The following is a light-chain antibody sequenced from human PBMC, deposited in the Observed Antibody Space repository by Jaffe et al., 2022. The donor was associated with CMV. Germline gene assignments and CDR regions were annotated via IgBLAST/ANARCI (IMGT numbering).Light chain of an antibody. Sequence: DIQMTQSPSSLSASLGDRVTITCRASQSISTSLNWYQHKPGTAPRLLIYDASSLQGGVPSRFSGSGSGTDFTLTISSLQFEDFATYYCQQGYSSLVTFGPGTTVDIK. J-gene: IGKJ3*01. V-gene: IGKV1-39*01. CDR1: QSISTS. CDR2: DAS. CDR3: QQGYSSLVT.